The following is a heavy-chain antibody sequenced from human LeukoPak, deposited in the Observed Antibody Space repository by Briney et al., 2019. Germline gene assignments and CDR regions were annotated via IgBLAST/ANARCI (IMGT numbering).Heavy chain of an antibody. Sequence: GGSLRLSCAASGFTFSTFGMHWVRQAPGKGLECVAIILYDASYKYYADSVKSRFTISRDNSRNTLYLQMNSLRAEDTAVYYCAKEDSVGGFFDSWGQGTLVTVSS. CDR1: GFTFSTFG. CDR2: ILYDASYK. CDR3: AKEDSVGGFFDS. J-gene: IGHJ4*02. D-gene: IGHD1-26*01. V-gene: IGHV3-30*18.